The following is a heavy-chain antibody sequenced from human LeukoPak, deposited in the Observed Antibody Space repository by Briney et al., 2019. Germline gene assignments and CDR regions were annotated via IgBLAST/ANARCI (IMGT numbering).Heavy chain of an antibody. CDR2: IGATGGST. Sequence: GGSLRLSCAASGFTFSSYAINWVRQAPGKGLEWVSAIGATGGSTNYADSVKGRFTISRDNSKNTLYMQMNSLRAEDTAVYYCARSTVTIGYTPPSPDYWGQGTLVTVSS. D-gene: IGHD4-11*01. V-gene: IGHV3-23*01. J-gene: IGHJ4*02. CDR3: ARSTVTIGYTPPSPDY. CDR1: GFTFSSYA.